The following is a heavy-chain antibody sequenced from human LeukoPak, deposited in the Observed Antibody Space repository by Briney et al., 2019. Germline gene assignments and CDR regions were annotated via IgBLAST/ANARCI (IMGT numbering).Heavy chain of an antibody. CDR2: INHSGST. V-gene: IGHV4-34*01. J-gene: IGHJ5*02. CDR1: GGSFSGYY. D-gene: IGHD3-10*01. CDR3: ARGPGGGWFDP. Sequence: SETLSLTCAVYGGSFSGYYWSWIRQPPGKGLEGIGEINHSGSTNYNPSLTSRVTISVDTSKNQFSLKLSSVTAADTAVYYCARGPGGGWFDPWGQGTLVTVSS.